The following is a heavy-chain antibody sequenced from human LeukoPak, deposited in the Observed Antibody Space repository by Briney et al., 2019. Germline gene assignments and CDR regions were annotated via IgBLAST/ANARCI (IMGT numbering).Heavy chain of an antibody. CDR3: ASRTYYYDSSGYDDAFDI. D-gene: IGHD3-22*01. Sequence: SETLSLTCAVYGGSFSGYYWSWIRQPPGKGLEWIGYIYYSGSTNYNPSLKSRVTISVDTSKNQFSLKLSSVTAADTAVYYCASRTYYYDSSGYDDAFDIWGQGTMVTVSS. J-gene: IGHJ3*02. CDR1: GGSFSGYY. V-gene: IGHV4-59*08. CDR2: IYYSGST.